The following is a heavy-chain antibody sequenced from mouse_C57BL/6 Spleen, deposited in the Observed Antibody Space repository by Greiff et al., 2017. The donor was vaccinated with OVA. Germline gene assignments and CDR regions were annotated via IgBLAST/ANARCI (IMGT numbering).Heavy chain of an antibody. J-gene: IGHJ2*01. CDR1: GYTFTDYE. CDR3: TRPSITTVVATDY. CDR2: IDPETGGT. D-gene: IGHD1-1*01. Sequence: VKVVESGAELVRPGASVTLSCNASGYTFTDYEMHWVKQTPVHGLEWIGAIDPETGGTAYNQKFKGKAILTADKSSSTAYMELRSLTSEDSAVYYCTRPSITTVVATDYWGQGTTLTVSS. V-gene: IGHV1-15*01.